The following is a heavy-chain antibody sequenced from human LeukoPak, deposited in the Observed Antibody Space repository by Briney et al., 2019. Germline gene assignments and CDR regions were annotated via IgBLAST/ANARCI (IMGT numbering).Heavy chain of an antibody. V-gene: IGHV3-48*01. CDR3: ARDAGNSGYGCDL. D-gene: IGHD5-12*01. CDR1: GFTFSSYA. CDR2: IRSSSET. Sequence: GGSLRLSCAASGFTFSSYAMSWVRQAPGKGLEWVSHIRSSSETFYADSVKGRFTISRDNARNSLYLQMNNLRGEDTAIYYCARDAGNSGYGCDLWGQGTLVTVSS. J-gene: IGHJ5*02.